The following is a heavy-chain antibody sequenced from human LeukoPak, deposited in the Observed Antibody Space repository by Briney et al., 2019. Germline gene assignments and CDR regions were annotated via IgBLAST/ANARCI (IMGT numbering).Heavy chain of an antibody. CDR1: GYTFTSYG. D-gene: IGHD6-13*01. V-gene: IGHV1-18*01. CDR2: ISAYNGNT. Sequence: WASVKVSCKASGYTFTSYGISWVRQAPGQGLEWMGWISAYNGNTNYAQKLQGRVTMTTDTSTSPAYMELRSLRSDDTAVYYCARVRMDEQQLVLLYWGQGTLVTVSS. J-gene: IGHJ4*02. CDR3: ARVRMDEQQLVLLY.